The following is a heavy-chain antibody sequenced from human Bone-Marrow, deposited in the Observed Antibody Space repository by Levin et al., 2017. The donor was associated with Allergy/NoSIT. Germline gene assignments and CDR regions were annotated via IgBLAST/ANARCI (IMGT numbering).Heavy chain of an antibody. Sequence: GGSLRLSCAASGLGFSIYWMSWVRQAPGKGLEWEANIDPDGSAKYYVDSVRGRFTISRDNAKNSLFLLMNSLRAEDTAVYYCATSGWQPAPHWGQGTLVTVSS. CDR3: ATSGWQPAPH. CDR1: GLGFSIYW. J-gene: IGHJ4*02. D-gene: IGHD6-19*01. CDR2: IDPDGSAK. V-gene: IGHV3-7*01.